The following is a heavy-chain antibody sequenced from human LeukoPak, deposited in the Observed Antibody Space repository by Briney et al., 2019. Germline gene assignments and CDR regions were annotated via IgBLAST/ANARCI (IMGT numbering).Heavy chain of an antibody. CDR1: GGSISSYY. Sequence: SETLSLTCTVSGGSISSYYWSWIRQPAGKGLEWIGRIYTSGSTNYNPSLKSRVTMSVDTSKNQFSLKLSSVTAADTAVYYCARERSITIFGVVSEGFDPWGQGTLVTVSS. V-gene: IGHV4-4*07. J-gene: IGHJ5*02. D-gene: IGHD3-3*01. CDR3: ARERSITIFGVVSEGFDP. CDR2: IYTSGST.